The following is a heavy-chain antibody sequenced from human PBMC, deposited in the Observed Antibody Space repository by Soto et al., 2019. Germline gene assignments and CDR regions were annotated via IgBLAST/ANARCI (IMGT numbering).Heavy chain of an antibody. J-gene: IGHJ6*02. V-gene: IGHV5-10-1*01. CDR1: GYSFTSYW. CDR3: ARRSIAARQTQYYYYYYGMDV. Sequence: GESLKISCKGSGYSFTSYWISWVRQMPGKGLEWMGRIDPSDSYTSYSPSFQGHVTISADKSISTAYLQWSSLKASDTAMYYCARRSIAARQTQYYYYYYGMDVWGQGTTVAVSS. CDR2: IDPSDSYT. D-gene: IGHD6-6*01.